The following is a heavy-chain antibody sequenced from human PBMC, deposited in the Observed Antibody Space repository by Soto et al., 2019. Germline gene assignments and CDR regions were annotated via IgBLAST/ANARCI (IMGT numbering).Heavy chain of an antibody. Sequence: EVQLVESGGGLVKPGGSLRLSCAASGFTFSNAWMSWVRQAPGKGLEWVGRIKRKTDGGTTDYAAPVKGRFSISRDDSESTLYLQINSLTTEDTAVYFCTTIGITTVTYFDFWGPGTLVTVSS. D-gene: IGHD4-17*01. CDR2: IKRKTDGGTT. J-gene: IGHJ4*02. V-gene: IGHV3-15*01. CDR1: GFTFSNAW. CDR3: TTIGITTVTYFDF.